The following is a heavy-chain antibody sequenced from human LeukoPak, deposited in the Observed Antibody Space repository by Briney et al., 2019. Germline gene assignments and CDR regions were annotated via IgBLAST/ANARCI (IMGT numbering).Heavy chain of an antibody. CDR2: IYTSGST. CDR1: GGSISSGSYY. J-gene: IGHJ6*02. Sequence: SETLSLTCTVSGGSISSGSYYWSWIRQPAGKGLEWIGRIYTSGSTNYNPSLKSRVTISVDTSKNQFSLKLSSVTAADTAVYYCARTERWNGMDVWGQGTTVTVSS. CDR3: ARTERWNGMDV. V-gene: IGHV4-61*02. D-gene: IGHD3-3*01.